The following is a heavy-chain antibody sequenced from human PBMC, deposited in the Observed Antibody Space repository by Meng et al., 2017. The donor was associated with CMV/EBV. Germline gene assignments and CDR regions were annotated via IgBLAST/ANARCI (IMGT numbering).Heavy chain of an antibody. Sequence: GESLKISCAASGFTFSSYSMNWVRQAPGKGLEWVSSISSSSSYIYYADSVKGRFTISRDNAKNSLYLQMNSLRAEDTAVYYCARFVASGSPRPYYYYYYGMDVWGQGTTVTVSS. CDR2: ISSSSSYI. V-gene: IGHV3-21*01. CDR3: ARFVASGSPRPYYYYYYGMDV. D-gene: IGHD1-26*01. CDR1: GFTFSSYS. J-gene: IGHJ6*02.